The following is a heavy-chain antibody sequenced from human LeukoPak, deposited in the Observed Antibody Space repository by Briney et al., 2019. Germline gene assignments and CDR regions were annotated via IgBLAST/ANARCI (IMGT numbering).Heavy chain of an antibody. D-gene: IGHD3-3*01. V-gene: IGHV3-23*01. CDR3: ARVGRDITIFGVVIKDYYYYYMDV. Sequence: GGSLRLSCAASGFTFSTYAMSWIRQAAGKGLEWVSLISGSGGGTYYADSVKGRFTISRDNSKNTLYLQMNSLRAEDTAVYYCARVGRDITIFGVVIKDYYYYYMDVWGKGTTVTVSS. CDR1: GFTFSTYA. CDR2: ISGSGGGT. J-gene: IGHJ6*03.